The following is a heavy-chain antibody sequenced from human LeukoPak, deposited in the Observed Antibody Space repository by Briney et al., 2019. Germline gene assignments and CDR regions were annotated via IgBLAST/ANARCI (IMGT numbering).Heavy chain of an antibody. V-gene: IGHV3-21*01. D-gene: IGHD3-10*01. Sequence: AGGSLRLSCAASGFTFSSYSMNWVRQAPGKGLEWVSSISSSSSYIYYADSVKGRFTISRDNAKNSLYLQMNSLRAEDTAVYYCARSRITMVRGTPSHYYYYYGMDVWGKGTTVTVSS. CDR3: ARSRITMVRGTPSHYYYYYGMDV. CDR2: ISSSSSYI. J-gene: IGHJ6*04. CDR1: GFTFSSYS.